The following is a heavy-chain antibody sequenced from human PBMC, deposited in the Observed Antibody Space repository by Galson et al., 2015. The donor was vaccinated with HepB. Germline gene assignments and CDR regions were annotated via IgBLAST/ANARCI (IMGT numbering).Heavy chain of an antibody. CDR2: IYFGGDK. V-gene: IGHV3-53*04. CDR1: GFTVSSKS. J-gene: IGHJ6*02. CDR3: VRDGYTNKRDFFYYGMDV. Sequence: SLRLSCAASGFTVSSKSMSWVRQAPGKGLEWVSVIYFGGDKYYADAVKGRFTISRHNSKNTLFLQMNSLRTEDTAVYYCVRDGYTNKRDFFYYGMDVWGQGTTVTVSS. D-gene: IGHD5-24*01.